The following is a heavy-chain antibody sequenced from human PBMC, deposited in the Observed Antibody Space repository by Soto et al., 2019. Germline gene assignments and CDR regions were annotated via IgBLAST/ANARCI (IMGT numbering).Heavy chain of an antibody. CDR1: GGTFSSYD. D-gene: IGHD3-10*01. CDR2: IIPIFGTA. Sequence: QVQLEQSGAELKKPGSSLKVSCKASGGTFSSYDMSWVRQAPAPGLEGMGGIIPIFGTANYAPKFQGRVTITADESTSTVYMALSSLRSEDTAVYYCAREGASGGWGQGTTVTVSS. CDR3: AREGASGG. J-gene: IGHJ6*02. V-gene: IGHV1-69*01.